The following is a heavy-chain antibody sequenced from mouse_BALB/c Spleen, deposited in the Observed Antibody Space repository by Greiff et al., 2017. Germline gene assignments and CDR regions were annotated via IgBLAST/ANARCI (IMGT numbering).Heavy chain of an antibody. CDR2: ISDGGSYT. CDR1: GFTFSDYY. D-gene: IGHD2-14*01. J-gene: IGHJ3*01. Sequence: EVHLVESGGGLVKPGGSLKLSCAASGFTFSDYYMYWVRQTPEKRLEWVATISDGGSYTYYPDSVKGRFTISRDNAKNNLYLQMSSLKSEDTAMYYCAREGYGGAWFAYWGQGTLVTVSA. CDR3: AREGYGGAWFAY. V-gene: IGHV5-4*02.